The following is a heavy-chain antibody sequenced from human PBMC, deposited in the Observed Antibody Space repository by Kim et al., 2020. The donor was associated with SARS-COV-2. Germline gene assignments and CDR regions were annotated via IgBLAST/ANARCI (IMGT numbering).Heavy chain of an antibody. CDR2: ISYDGSNK. CDR1: GFTFSSYA. D-gene: IGHD1-7*01. V-gene: IGHV3-30-3*01. J-gene: IGHJ4*02. Sequence: GGSLRLSCAASGFTFSSYAMHWVRQAPGKGLEWVAVISYDGSNKYYADSVKGRFTISRDNSKNTLYLQMNSLRAEDTAVYYCARERWNYALDYWGQGTLVTVSS. CDR3: ARERWNYALDY.